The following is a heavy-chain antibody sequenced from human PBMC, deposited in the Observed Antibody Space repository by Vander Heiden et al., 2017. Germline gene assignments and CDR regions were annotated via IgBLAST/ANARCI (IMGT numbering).Heavy chain of an antibody. CDR1: GSTFSSYW. CDR2: INQDGSEK. Sequence: VQLVAPEGGWDQPGGSRQSPWKASGSTFSSYWMNWFRQGLGKGQEWVANINQDGSEKRYIDSVKGRFAISRDNAKQSVYLQMNTLRVDDSAVYYCAGGRGWLTDYWGQGVLVTVSS. V-gene: IGHV3-7*01. J-gene: IGHJ4*02. CDR3: AGGRGWLTDY. D-gene: IGHD6-19*01.